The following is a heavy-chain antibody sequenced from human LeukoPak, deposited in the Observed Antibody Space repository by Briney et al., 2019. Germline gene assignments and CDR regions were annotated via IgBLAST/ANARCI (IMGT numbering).Heavy chain of an antibody. D-gene: IGHD6-13*01. J-gene: IGHJ6*03. Sequence: ASVKVSCKASGYTFTSYDINWVGQANGQGLGWMGWMNPNSGNTGYAQKFQGRVTITRNTSISTAYMELSSLRSEDTAVYYCARGYSSSWYYYYYYMDVWGKGTTVTVSS. CDR2: MNPNSGNT. CDR1: GYTFTSYD. CDR3: ARGYSSSWYYYYYYMDV. V-gene: IGHV1-8*01.